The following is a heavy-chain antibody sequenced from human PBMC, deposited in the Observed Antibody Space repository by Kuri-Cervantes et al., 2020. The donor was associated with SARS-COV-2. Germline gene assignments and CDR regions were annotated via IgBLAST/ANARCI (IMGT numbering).Heavy chain of an antibody. J-gene: IGHJ4*02. D-gene: IGHD6-13*01. V-gene: IGHV4-61*02. CDR2: IYTSGST. Sequence: SETLSLTYTVSGGSISSGSYYWSWIRQPAGKGLEWIGRIYTSGSTNYNPSLKSRVSMSLDTSRNRFSLTLHSVTGADTAVYFCARGLIAASAGIYFDTWGQGSLVTVSS. CDR3: ARGLIAASAGIYFDT. CDR1: GGSISSGSYY.